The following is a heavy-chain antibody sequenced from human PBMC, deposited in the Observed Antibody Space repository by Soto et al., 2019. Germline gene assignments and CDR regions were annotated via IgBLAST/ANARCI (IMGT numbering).Heavy chain of an antibody. D-gene: IGHD6-13*01. CDR3: AKDGRGPYSSSWYDWFDP. CDR2: ISYDGSNK. V-gene: IGHV3-30*18. Sequence: GGSLRLSCAASGFTFSSYGMHWVRQAPGKGLEWVAVISYDGSNKYYADSAKGRFTISRDNSKNTLYLQMNSLRAEDTAVYYCAKDGRGPYSSSWYDWFDPWGQGTLVTVSS. J-gene: IGHJ5*02. CDR1: GFTFSSYG.